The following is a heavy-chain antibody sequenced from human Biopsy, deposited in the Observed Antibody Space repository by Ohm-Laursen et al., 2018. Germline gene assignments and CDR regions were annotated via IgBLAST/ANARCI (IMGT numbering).Heavy chain of an antibody. CDR3: ERDRIAYCTATSCDNFGLDV. V-gene: IGHV4-59*01. CDR2: INHSGHT. J-gene: IGHJ6*02. Sequence: SDTLSLTWTVSSASINLYYWGWIRQSPGKGLEWIGYINHSGHTNYNPSLKSRLTMSVDTSKNQFSLKLTSVTAADTAVYYCERDRIAYCTATSCDNFGLDVWGQGTTVTVSS. D-gene: IGHD2-8*02. CDR1: SASINLYY.